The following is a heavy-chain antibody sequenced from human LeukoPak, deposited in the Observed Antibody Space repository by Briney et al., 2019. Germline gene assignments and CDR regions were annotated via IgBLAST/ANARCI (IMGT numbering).Heavy chain of an antibody. D-gene: IGHD6-19*01. Sequence: SETLSLTCAVYGGSFSGYYWSWIRQPPGKGLEWIGEINHSGSTNYNPSLRSRVTMSVDTSKNQFSLKLSSVTAADTAVYYCARHRRIAVAGLSFDYWGQGTLVTVSS. J-gene: IGHJ4*02. CDR1: GGSFSGYY. CDR3: ARHRRIAVAGLSFDY. V-gene: IGHV4-34*01. CDR2: INHSGST.